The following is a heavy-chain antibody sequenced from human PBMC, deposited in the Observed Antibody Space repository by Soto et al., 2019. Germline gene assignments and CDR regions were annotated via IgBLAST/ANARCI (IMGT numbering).Heavy chain of an antibody. D-gene: IGHD2-21*01. CDR3: ASEDSFDPFHH. Sequence: GSLRLSCVASGFTFSRYWMNWVRQAPGKGLVWVSRISSDGSNTTYADSVKGRFTISRDHAMNTPYLQMNSLRVEDTAVYHCASEDSFDPFHHWGQGTLVTVSS. J-gene: IGHJ1*01. CDR1: GFTFSRYW. CDR2: ISSDGSNT. V-gene: IGHV3-74*01.